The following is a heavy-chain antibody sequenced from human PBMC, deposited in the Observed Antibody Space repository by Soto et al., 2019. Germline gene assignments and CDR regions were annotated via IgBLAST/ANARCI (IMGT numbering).Heavy chain of an antibody. CDR3: ARVPSSSYHYFDY. D-gene: IGHD6-13*01. CDR1: GFTISSYY. J-gene: IGHJ4*02. CDR2: IYSAGSA. Sequence: GGSLRLSCAASGFTISSYYMSWVRHAPGKGLEWVSVIYSAGSADFADSVKGRFTISRDNSKNTQYLQMSSLRAEDSAVYYCARVPSSSYHYFDYWGQGTLVTGSS. V-gene: IGHV3-66*01.